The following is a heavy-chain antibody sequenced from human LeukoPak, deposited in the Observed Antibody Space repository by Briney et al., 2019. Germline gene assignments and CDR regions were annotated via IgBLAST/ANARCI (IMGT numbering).Heavy chain of an antibody. J-gene: IGHJ4*02. V-gene: IGHV3-23*01. CDR2: ISFGGDNT. Sequence: GGSLRLSCAASGFTFRSYAMSWVREAPGEGLEWVSGISFGGDNTYYADSVKGRFTISRDNSKNTLYLQMNSLGVDDTAIYYCTKDFRTYHLLQPYFDYWGQGTLATVSS. D-gene: IGHD2-2*01. CDR3: TKDFRTYHLLQPYFDY. CDR1: GFTFRSYA.